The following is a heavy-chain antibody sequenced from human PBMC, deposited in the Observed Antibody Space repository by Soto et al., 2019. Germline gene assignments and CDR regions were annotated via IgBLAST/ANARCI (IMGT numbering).Heavy chain of an antibody. D-gene: IGHD2-15*01. J-gene: IGHJ4*02. CDR3: TRSLGGSSYFVYDH. Sequence: QVQLVESGGGVVQPGRSLRLSCAASGFTFSGYGMQWVRQAPGKGLEWVAVIAHDGSDEYYADSVKGRFTISRDNSKNTLYLQMNSLSAEDRAMYYCTRSLGGSSYFVYDHWGQGTLVTVSS. CDR2: IAHDGSDE. CDR1: GFTFSGYG. V-gene: IGHV3-30*03.